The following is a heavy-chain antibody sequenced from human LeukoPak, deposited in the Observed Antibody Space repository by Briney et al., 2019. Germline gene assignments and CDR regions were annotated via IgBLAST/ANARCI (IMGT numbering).Heavy chain of an antibody. D-gene: IGHD3-22*01. J-gene: IGHJ4*02. Sequence: GGSLRLSCAASGFTFSSYAMSWVRQAPGKGLEWVSAISGSGGSTYYADSVKGRFTISRDNSKNTLYLQMNSLRAEDTAVHYCAKAAYYYDSSGYYANWGQGTLVTVSS. CDR3: AKAAYYYDSSGYYAN. V-gene: IGHV3-23*01. CDR2: ISGSGGST. CDR1: GFTFSSYA.